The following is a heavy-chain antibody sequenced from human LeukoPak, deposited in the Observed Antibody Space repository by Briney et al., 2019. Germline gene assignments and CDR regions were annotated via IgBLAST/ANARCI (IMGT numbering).Heavy chain of an antibody. J-gene: IGHJ3*02. CDR2: IASDGSHT. V-gene: IGHV3-30-3*01. CDR3: ARERQDTILHSGAFDI. D-gene: IGHD2-21*01. Sequence: PGRSLRLSCAASGFTFSTYFMHWVRQAPGKGMEWVADIASDGSHTLYVESVKGRFTISRHNSKNTLYLQMNSLRAEDTAVYFCARERQDTILHSGAFDIWSQGTMVTVSS. CDR1: GFTFSTYF.